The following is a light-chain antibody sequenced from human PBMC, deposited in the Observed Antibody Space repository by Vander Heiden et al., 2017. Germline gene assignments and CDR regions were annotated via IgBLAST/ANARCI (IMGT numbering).Light chain of an antibody. CDR3: MQPLQTPRT. CDR1: QSLLYRDGNNY. CDR2: LGS. V-gene: IGKV2-28*01. Sequence: VLTQSPLLLPVTPGESASISCRSSQSLLYRDGNNYLDWYLQKPGQSPQLLIYLGSTRASGVPERFTGSGSGTDFALKITRVEAEDVGIYYCMQPLQTPRTFGQGTKVEI. J-gene: IGKJ1*01.